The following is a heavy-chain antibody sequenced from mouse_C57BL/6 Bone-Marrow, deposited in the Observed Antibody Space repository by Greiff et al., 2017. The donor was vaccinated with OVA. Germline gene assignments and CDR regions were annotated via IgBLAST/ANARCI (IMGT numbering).Heavy chain of an antibody. V-gene: IGHV5-9*01. Sequence: EVHLVESGGGLVKPGGSLKLSCAASGFTFSSYTMSWVRQTPEKRLEWVATISGGGGNTYYPDSVKGRFTISRDNAKNTLYLQMSSLRYEDTALYYCARQAAIITTVVADFDYWGQGTTLTVSS. J-gene: IGHJ2*01. CDR1: GFTFSSYT. CDR3: ARQAAIITTVVADFDY. CDR2: ISGGGGNT. D-gene: IGHD1-1*01.